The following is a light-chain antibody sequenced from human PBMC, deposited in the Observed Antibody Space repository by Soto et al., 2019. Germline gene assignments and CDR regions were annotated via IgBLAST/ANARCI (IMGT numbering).Light chain of an antibody. Sequence: QSALTQPASVSGSPGQSITISCTGTISDVGGYNYVSWYQQHPVKAPKLMIYDVTNRPSGVSDRFSGSKSGNTASLTISGLQAEDEADYYCSSYTSSSTPYVFGTGTKLTVL. J-gene: IGLJ1*01. CDR3: SSYTSSSTPYV. CDR1: ISDVGGYNY. CDR2: DVT. V-gene: IGLV2-14*01.